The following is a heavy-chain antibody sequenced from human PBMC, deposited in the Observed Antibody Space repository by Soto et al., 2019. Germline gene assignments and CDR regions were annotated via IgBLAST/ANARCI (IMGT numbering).Heavy chain of an antibody. V-gene: IGHV4-59*01. D-gene: IGHD3-3*01. CDR2: IYYSGST. J-gene: IGHJ4*02. Sequence: SETRSLTCTVSGGSISSYYWSWIRQPPGKGLEWIGYIYYSGSTNYNPSLKSRVTISVDTSKNQFSLKLSSVTAADTAAYYCARVKGGYNFWSADYWGQGTLVTVSS. CDR1: GGSISSYY. CDR3: ARVKGGYNFWSADY.